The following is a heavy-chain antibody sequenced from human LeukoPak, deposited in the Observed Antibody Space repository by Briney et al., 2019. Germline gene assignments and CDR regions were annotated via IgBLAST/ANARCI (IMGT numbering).Heavy chain of an antibody. CDR1: GFTFSRYW. CDR3: AYSGSSHFDY. D-gene: IGHD1-26*01. Sequence: QPGGSLRLSCAASGFTFSRYWMHWVRQAPGKGLVWVSRISTDGSSTSYADSVKGRFTISRDNAKNTLYLQMNSLRAEDTAVYYCAYSGSSHFDYWGQGTLVTVSS. J-gene: IGHJ4*02. V-gene: IGHV3-74*01. CDR2: ISTDGSST.